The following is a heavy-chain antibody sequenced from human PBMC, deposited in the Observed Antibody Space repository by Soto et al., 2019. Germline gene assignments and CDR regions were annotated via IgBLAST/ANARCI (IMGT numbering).Heavy chain of an antibody. V-gene: IGHV3-11*01. CDR3: VRGVDILDAFDI. Sequence: GGSLRLSCAASGFTFSDYYMSWIRRAPGKGLEWVSYISSSGSTIYYADSVKGRFTISRDNAKNPLYLQMNSLRAEATAVYYCVRGVDILDAFDIWGQGTMVTVS. CDR1: GFTFSDYY. J-gene: IGHJ3*02. CDR2: ISSSGSTI. D-gene: IGHD3-9*01.